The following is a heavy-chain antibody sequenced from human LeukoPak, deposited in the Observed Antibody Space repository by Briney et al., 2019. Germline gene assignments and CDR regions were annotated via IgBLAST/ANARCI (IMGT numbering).Heavy chain of an antibody. CDR1: TYNFRDYY. J-gene: IGHJ3*02. D-gene: IGHD2-15*01. CDR2: VDPQQGET. Sequence: ASVKVSCKASTYNFRDYYMHWVKQAPGKGPEWMGRVDPQQGETIYADKFQGRAAISADTSVDTAYMELTSLTSDDTAVYYCTTQFCSGGSCYQDAFHIWGQGTMVTVSS. V-gene: IGHV1-69-2*01. CDR3: TTQFCSGGSCYQDAFHI.